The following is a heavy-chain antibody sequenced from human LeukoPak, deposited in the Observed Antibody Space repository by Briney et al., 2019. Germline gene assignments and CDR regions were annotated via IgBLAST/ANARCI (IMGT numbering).Heavy chain of an antibody. D-gene: IGHD3-22*01. Sequence: GGSLRLSCAASGFTFDDYAMHWVRQAPRKGLEWVSGISWNSGSIGYADSVKGRFTISRDNAKNSLYLQMNSLRAEDTALYYCAKGSSGYYNWFDTWGQGTLVTVSS. CDR1: GFTFDDYA. CDR3: AKGSSGYYNWFDT. J-gene: IGHJ5*02. V-gene: IGHV3-9*01. CDR2: ISWNSGSI.